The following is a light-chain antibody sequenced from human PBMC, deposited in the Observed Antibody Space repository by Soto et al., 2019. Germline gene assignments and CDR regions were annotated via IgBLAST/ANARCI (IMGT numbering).Light chain of an antibody. V-gene: IGKV1-39*01. CDR2: AAS. CDR3: QQTHSTPPGT. CDR1: QSISRY. J-gene: IGKJ1*01. Sequence: DIQMTQSPSSLSAYVGDRVTITCRASQSISRYLNWYQLKPGKAPKLLIYAASSLQSGVPSRFSGSGSGTDFTLTISSLQPEDFATYYCQQTHSTPPGTFGQGTKVEIE.